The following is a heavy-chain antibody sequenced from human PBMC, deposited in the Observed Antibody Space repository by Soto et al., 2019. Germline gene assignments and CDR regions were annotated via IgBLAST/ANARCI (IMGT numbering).Heavy chain of an antibody. Sequence: EVQLLESGGGLVQPGGSLRLSCAASGFTFSSYAMSWVRQAPGKGLEWVSAISGSGGSTYYADSVKGRFPISRDNSKNTLYLQLNSLRAEDTAVYYCAKAPLPIVGATRPFDYWGQGTLVTVSS. CDR3: AKAPLPIVGATRPFDY. CDR1: GFTFSSYA. D-gene: IGHD1-26*01. CDR2: ISGSGGST. J-gene: IGHJ4*02. V-gene: IGHV3-23*01.